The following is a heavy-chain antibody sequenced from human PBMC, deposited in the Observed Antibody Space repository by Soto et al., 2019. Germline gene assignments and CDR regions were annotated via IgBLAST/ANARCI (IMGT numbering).Heavy chain of an antibody. CDR2: VNPSGGST. D-gene: IGHD3-3*01. V-gene: IGHV1-46*01. CDR3: ARDPRITTLGVVINPPFDS. Sequence: QVQLVQSGAEVKTPGAPVKVSCEASGYTFSSYYIHWVRQAPGQGLEWMGTVNPSGGSTSYAQKLHDRVTMTRDTSTSTVYMELSSLTSEDTAVYYCARDPRITTLGVVINPPFDSWGQGTLVTVSS. J-gene: IGHJ4*02. CDR1: GYTFSSYY.